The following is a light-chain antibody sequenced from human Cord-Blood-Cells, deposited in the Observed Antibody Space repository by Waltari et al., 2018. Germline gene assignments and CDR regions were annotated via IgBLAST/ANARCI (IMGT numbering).Light chain of an antibody. CDR1: QSISSW. Sequence: DIQMTQPPSTLPASVGDRVTITCRASQSISSWLAWYQQKPGKAPKLLIYKASSLESGVPSRFSGSGSGTEFTLTISSLQPDDFATYYCQQYNSYSYTFGQGTKLEIK. CDR2: KAS. CDR3: QQYNSYSYT. V-gene: IGKV1-5*03. J-gene: IGKJ2*01.